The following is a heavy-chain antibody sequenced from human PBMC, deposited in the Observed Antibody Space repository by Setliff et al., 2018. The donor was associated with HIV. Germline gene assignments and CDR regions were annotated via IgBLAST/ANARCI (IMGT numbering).Heavy chain of an antibody. V-gene: IGHV3-23*01. CDR3: AKAQWLLSHWGFDP. J-gene: IGHJ5*02. CDR2: ISGSGDST. D-gene: IGHD3-3*01. Sequence: GESLKISCAASGFTFSSYAITWARQAPGKGLEWVSAISGSGDSTFYADSVQGRFTISRDNSKNTLYLQMNSLRAEDTAVYYCAKAQWLLSHWGFDPWGQGTLVTVSS. CDR1: GFTFSSYA.